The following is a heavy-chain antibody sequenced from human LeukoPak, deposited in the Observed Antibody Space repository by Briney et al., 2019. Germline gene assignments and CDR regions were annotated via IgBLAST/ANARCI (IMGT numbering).Heavy chain of an antibody. J-gene: IGHJ6*02. CDR1: GFTFSGYS. CDR3: ARDSRGAVAGTRRSYYYYYGMDV. CDR2: ISTAGTTV. V-gene: IGHV3-48*04. D-gene: IGHD6-19*01. Sequence: GGSLRLSCAASGFTFSGYSLNWVRQAPGKGLEWISYISTAGTTVYYADSVKGRFAISRDNAKNSLNLQMNSLRVEDTAVYYCARDSRGAVAGTRRSYYYYYGMDVWGQGTTVTVSS.